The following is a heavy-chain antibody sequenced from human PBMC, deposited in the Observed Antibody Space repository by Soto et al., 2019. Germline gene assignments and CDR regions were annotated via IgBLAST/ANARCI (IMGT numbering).Heavy chain of an antibody. CDR3: ARLAGITVAAFDY. Sequence: LSLTCTVSGGSISSSSYYWGWIRQPPGKGLEWIGSIYYSGSTYYNPSLKSRVTISVDTSKNQFSLKLSSVTAADTAVYYCARLAGITVAAFDYWGQGTLVTVSS. V-gene: IGHV4-39*01. CDR1: GGSISSSSYY. CDR2: IYYSGST. J-gene: IGHJ4*02. D-gene: IGHD6-19*01.